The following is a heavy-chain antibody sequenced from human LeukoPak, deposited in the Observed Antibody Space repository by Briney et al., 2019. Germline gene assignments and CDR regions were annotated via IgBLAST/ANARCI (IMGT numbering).Heavy chain of an antibody. CDR1: GYSISSGYY. V-gene: IGHV4-38-2*02. CDR3: ARKIIGGLIAAGSNWFHP. D-gene: IGHD6-13*01. Sequence: SETLSLTCTVSGYSISSGYYWGWIRQPPGKGLEWIGSIYHSGSTYYNPSLKSRVTISVDTSKNQFSLKLSSVTAADTAVYYCARKIIGGLIAAGSNWFHPGGQGTLVTVS. CDR2: IYHSGST. J-gene: IGHJ5*02.